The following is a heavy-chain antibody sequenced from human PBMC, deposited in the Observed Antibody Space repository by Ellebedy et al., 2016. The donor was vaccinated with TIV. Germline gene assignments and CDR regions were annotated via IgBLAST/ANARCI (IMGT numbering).Heavy chain of an antibody. D-gene: IGHD2-8*01. CDR2: ISAYTGDT. J-gene: IGHJ4*02. CDR3: ARDMIQGMVSRYLWFDY. Sequence: ASVKVSCKASGYAFDRYIISWVRQAPGQGLEWMGWISAYTGDTNFAQKFRDRVTLTTDTSTSTAYMDLRSLTSDDTAVYYCARDMIQGMVSRYLWFDYWGQGTLVTVSS. V-gene: IGHV1-18*01. CDR1: GYAFDRYI.